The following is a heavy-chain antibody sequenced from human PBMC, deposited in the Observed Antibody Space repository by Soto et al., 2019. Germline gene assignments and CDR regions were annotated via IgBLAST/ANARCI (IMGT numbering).Heavy chain of an antibody. CDR2: INPNTGGT. CDR3: AKDLGFSSSKFYYYYAVDV. CDR1: GYTFTDYY. J-gene: IGHJ6*02. V-gene: IGHV1-2*02. Sequence: GASVKVSCKASGYTFTDYYVHWVRQAPGQGLEWMGWINPNTGGTSYAQKFQGRVTMTRDTPVTTAHMELSRVRSDDTALYYCAKDLGFSSSKFYYYYAVDVWGQGTTVTVSS. D-gene: IGHD6-6*01.